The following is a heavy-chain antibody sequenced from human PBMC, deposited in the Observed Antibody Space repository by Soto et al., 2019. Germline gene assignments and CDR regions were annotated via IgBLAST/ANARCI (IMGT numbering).Heavy chain of an antibody. CDR2: INHSGST. CDR1: GGSFSGYY. D-gene: IGHD6-13*01. V-gene: IGHV4-34*01. CDR3: ARCAPSIAAAGTGWFDP. Sequence: QVQLQQWGAGLLKPSETLSLTCAVYGGSFSGYYWSWIRQPPGKGLEWIGEINHSGSTNYNPSHKSRVTISVDTSKNQFSLKLSSVTAADTAVYYCARCAPSIAAAGTGWFDPWGQGTLVTVSS. J-gene: IGHJ5*02.